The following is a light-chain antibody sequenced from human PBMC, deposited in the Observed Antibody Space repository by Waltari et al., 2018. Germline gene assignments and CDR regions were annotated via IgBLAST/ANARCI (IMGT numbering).Light chain of an antibody. Sequence: QSALTQPPSPSGSPGPAVPISCPGTSSDVGGFNYVPWYQHHPGKAPKLMVYEVNKRPSGVPDRFSGSKSGNTASLTVSGLQAEDESDYYCSSYAGSNHLVFGGGTKLTVL. J-gene: IGLJ3*02. CDR1: SSDVGGFNY. V-gene: IGLV2-8*01. CDR2: EVN. CDR3: SSYAGSNHLV.